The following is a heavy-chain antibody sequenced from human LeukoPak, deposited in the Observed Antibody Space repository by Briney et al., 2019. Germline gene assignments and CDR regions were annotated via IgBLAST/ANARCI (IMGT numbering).Heavy chain of an antibody. CDR1: GFTFSSYG. V-gene: IGHV3-30*02. CDR3: AKHPGLLLLPDPGIEASAPGYWFDP. CDR2: IRYDGSNK. J-gene: IGHJ5*02. D-gene: IGHD2/OR15-2a*01. Sequence: GGSLRLSCAASGFTFSSYGMHWVRQAPGKGLEWVAFIRYDGSNKYYADSVKGRFTISRDNSKNTLYLQMNSLRAEDTAVYYCAKHPGLLLLPDPGIEASAPGYWFDPWGQGALVTVSS.